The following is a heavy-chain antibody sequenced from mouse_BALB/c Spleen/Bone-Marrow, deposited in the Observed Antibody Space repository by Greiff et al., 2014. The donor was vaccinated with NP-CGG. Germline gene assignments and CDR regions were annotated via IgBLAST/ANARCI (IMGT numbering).Heavy chain of an antibody. CDR2: ILPGSGTA. CDR1: GYTFSNYW. Sequence: VKLMESGAELMKPGASVKISCKATGYTFSNYWIDWVKQRPGHGLEWIGEILPGSGTANYNEKFKGKATFTADTSSNTAYMQLSSLTSEDSALYYCARASVVPYYFDFWGQGTTLTVSP. J-gene: IGHJ2*01. D-gene: IGHD1-1*01. CDR3: ARASVVPYYFDF. V-gene: IGHV1-9*01.